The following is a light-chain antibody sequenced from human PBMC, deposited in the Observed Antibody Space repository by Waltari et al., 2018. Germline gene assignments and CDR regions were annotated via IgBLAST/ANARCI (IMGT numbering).Light chain of an antibody. Sequence: QLVLTQSPSASASLGASVKLTCTLSXGHSNYAIAXHXMQPGKGAGYLMKLNSDGTHNKGDGIPDGFSGFSSGAERYLTISSRQSEDEADYYXQTWGTGIRVFGGGTKLTVL. J-gene: IGLJ3*02. CDR2: LNSDGTH. V-gene: IGLV4-69*01. CDR1: XGHSNYA. CDR3: QTWGTGIRV.